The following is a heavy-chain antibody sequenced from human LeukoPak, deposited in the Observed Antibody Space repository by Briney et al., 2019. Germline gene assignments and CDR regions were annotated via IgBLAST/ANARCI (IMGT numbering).Heavy chain of an antibody. CDR2: IKQDGSEK. J-gene: IGHJ6*03. CDR1: GFTFSSYW. Sequence: GGSLRLSCAASGFTFSSYWMSWVRQAPGKGLEWVANIKQDGSEKYYVGSVKGRFTISRDNAKNSLYLQMNSLRAEDTAVYYCARNRLERPADYYYYMDVWGKGTTVTVSS. V-gene: IGHV3-7*01. D-gene: IGHD1-1*01. CDR3: ARNRLERPADYYYYMDV.